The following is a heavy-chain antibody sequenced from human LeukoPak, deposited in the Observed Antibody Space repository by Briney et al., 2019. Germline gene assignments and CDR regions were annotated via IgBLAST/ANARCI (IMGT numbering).Heavy chain of an antibody. Sequence: GSLRLSCIAPGFNFGNFRISWVRQAPGKGIEWVANINNDGSQKYYVDSVKGRFNISRDDAKNSVYLQMNSLRVEDTAIYFCARDPGWGSLDFWGQGTLVTVSS. CDR2: INNDGSQK. V-gene: IGHV3-7*01. D-gene: IGHD2-21*01. CDR3: ARDPGWGSLDF. CDR1: GFNFGNFR. J-gene: IGHJ4*02.